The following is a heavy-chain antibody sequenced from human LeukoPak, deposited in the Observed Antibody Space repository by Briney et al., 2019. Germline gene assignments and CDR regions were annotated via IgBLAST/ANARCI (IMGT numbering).Heavy chain of an antibody. V-gene: IGHV1-2*02. CDR1: GYTITGYY. J-gene: IGHJ3*02. CDR3: ARAESGSYQGALDI. Sequence: ASVKVSCKPSGYTITGYYMHWVRQAPGQGLEWMGWINPNSGGTSYAQKFQGRVTMTRDTSISTAYMELSSLKSDDTAVYYCARAESGSYQGALDIWGQGTMVTVSS. CDR2: INPNSGGT. D-gene: IGHD1-26*01.